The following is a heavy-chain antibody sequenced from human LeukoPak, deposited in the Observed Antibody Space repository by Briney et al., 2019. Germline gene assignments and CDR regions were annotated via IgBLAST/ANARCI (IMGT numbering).Heavy chain of an antibody. CDR3: ARLGRCSSTSCPDY. Sequence: GASVTVSCKASGGTFSSYAISWVRQAPGQELEWMGGIIPIFGTANYAQKFQGRVTITTDESTSTAYMELSSLRSEDTAVYYCARLGRCSSTSCPDYWGQGTLVTVSS. J-gene: IGHJ4*02. D-gene: IGHD2-2*01. V-gene: IGHV1-69*05. CDR1: GGTFSSYA. CDR2: IIPIFGTA.